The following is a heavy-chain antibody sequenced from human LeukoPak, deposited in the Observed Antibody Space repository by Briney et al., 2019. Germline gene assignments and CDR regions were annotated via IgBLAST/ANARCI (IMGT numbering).Heavy chain of an antibody. V-gene: IGHV3-74*01. D-gene: IGHD6-6*01. CDR2: ISTDGSST. CDR3: ARDRLTIAATGVNWFDP. J-gene: IGHJ5*02. CDR1: GFTFSSYW. Sequence: GGSLRLSCAASGFTFSSYWMHWVRQAPGKGLVWVSRISTDGSSTSYADSVKGRFTISRDNAKNTLYLQMNSLRAEDTAVYYCARDRLTIAATGVNWFDPWGQGTLVTVSS.